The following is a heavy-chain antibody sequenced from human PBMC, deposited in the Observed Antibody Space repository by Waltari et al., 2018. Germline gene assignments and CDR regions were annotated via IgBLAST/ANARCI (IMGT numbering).Heavy chain of an antibody. V-gene: IGHV1-69*13. J-gene: IGHJ6*03. D-gene: IGHD2-8*01. CDR2: VIPIFGTA. CDR3: ARGGDCTNGVCAIGDPLYYYMDV. Sequence: QVQLVQSGAEVKKPGSSVKVSCKASGGTFSSYAISWVRQAPGQGLEWMGGVIPIFGTANYAQKFQGRVTITADESTSTAYMELSSLRSEDTAVYYCARGGDCTNGVCAIGDPLYYYMDVWGKGTTVTVSS. CDR1: GGTFSSYA.